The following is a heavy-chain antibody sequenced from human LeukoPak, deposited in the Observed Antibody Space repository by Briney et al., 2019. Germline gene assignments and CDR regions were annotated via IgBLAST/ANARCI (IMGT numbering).Heavy chain of an antibody. CDR2: IRGSGGST. Sequence: PGGSLRLSCAASGFTFSSYAMSWVRQAPGKGLEWVSAIRGSGGSTYYADSVKGRFTISRDNSKNTLYLQMNSLRAEDTAVYNCAKDEDIVVVPAAILGFDYWGQGTLVTVSS. V-gene: IGHV3-23*01. J-gene: IGHJ4*02. CDR3: AKDEDIVVVPAAILGFDY. CDR1: GFTFSSYA. D-gene: IGHD2-2*02.